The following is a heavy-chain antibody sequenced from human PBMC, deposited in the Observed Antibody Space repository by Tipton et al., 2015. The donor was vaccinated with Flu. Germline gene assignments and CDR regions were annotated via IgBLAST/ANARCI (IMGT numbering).Heavy chain of an antibody. Sequence: TLSLTCTVSGASISSGSYYWSWIRQPAERGLEWVGRIYTSGTTDYNPSLGRRATISADTSSNQFSLTLTSVTVADTAVYYCTRAPGSSGYYPWGQGTLVTVSS. CDR1: GASISSGSYY. CDR2: IYTSGTT. V-gene: IGHV4-61*02. J-gene: IGHJ5*02. CDR3: TRAPGSSGYYP. D-gene: IGHD3-22*01.